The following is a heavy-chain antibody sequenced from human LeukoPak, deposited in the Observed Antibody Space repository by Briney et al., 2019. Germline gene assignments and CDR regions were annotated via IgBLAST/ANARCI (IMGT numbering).Heavy chain of an antibody. V-gene: IGHV3-21*01. CDR2: ISSSSSYI. Sequence: GGSLRLSCAASGFTFSSYSMNWVRQAPGKGLEWVSSISSSSSYIYYADSVKGRFTISRDNAKNSLYLQMNSLRAEDTAVYYCAKDYYDYIWGSYRGYFDYWGQGTLVTVSS. D-gene: IGHD3-16*02. CDR3: AKDYYDYIWGSYRGYFDY. CDR1: GFTFSSYS. J-gene: IGHJ4*02.